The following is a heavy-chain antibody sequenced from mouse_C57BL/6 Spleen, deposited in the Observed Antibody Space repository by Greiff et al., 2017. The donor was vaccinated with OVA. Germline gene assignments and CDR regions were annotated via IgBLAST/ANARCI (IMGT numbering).Heavy chain of an antibody. CDR2: IDPETGGT. CDR1: GYTFTDYE. J-gene: IGHJ1*03. CDR3: TRYFGYYV. V-gene: IGHV1-15*01. D-gene: IGHD2-3*01. Sequence: QVQLKQSGAELVRPGASVTLSCKASGYTFTDYEMHWVKQTPVHGLEWIGAIDPETGGTAYNQKFKGKAILTADKSSSTAYMELRSLTSEDSAVYYCTRYFGYYVWGTGTTVTVSS.